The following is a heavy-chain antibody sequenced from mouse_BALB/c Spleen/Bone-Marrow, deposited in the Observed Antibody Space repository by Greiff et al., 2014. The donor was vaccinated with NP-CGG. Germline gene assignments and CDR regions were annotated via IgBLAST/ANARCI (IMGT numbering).Heavy chain of an antibody. Sequence: EVQVEQSGGGLVKPGASLKLSCAASGFTFSSYTMSWVRQTPEKRLEWVGTISSGGSYTYYPDSVKGRFTISRDNATNTLYLQVASLKSESTALDYSAGPYCRYEEEAGFAYWGQGTLVTVSA. CDR3: AGPYCRYEEEAGFAY. CDR1: GFTFSSYT. CDR2: ISSGGSYT. J-gene: IGHJ3*01. D-gene: IGHD2-14*01. V-gene: IGHV5-6-4*01.